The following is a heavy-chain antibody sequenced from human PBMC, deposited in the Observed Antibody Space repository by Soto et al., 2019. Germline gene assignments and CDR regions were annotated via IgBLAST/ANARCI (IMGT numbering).Heavy chain of an antibody. D-gene: IGHD3-9*01. CDR2: INPSGGST. CDR3: AREDILTGYYSGSWFDP. CDR1: GYTFTSYY. V-gene: IGHV1-46*01. Sequence: QVQLVQSGAEVKKPGASVKVSCKASGYTFTSYYMHWVRQAPGQGLEWMGIINPSGGSTSYAQKFQGRVTMTRDTSTSTVYMELSSLRSEDTAVYYCAREDILTGYYSGSWFDPWGQGTLVTVSS. J-gene: IGHJ5*02.